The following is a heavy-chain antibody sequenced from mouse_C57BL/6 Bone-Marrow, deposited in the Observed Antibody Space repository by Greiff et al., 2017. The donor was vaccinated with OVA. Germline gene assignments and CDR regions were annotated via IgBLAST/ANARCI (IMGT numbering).Heavy chain of an antibody. CDR3: ARFITTVVATDYYAMDY. CDR2: IYPRSGNT. V-gene: IGHV1-81*01. J-gene: IGHJ4*01. D-gene: IGHD1-1*01. Sequence: QVQLQQPGAELVKPGASVKMSCKASGYTFTSYGISWVKQRTGQGLEWIGEIYPRSGNTYYNEKFKGKATLNAYKSSSTAYMALRSLTSEDSAVYYCARFITTVVATDYYAMDYWGQGTSVTVSS. CDR1: GYTFTSYG.